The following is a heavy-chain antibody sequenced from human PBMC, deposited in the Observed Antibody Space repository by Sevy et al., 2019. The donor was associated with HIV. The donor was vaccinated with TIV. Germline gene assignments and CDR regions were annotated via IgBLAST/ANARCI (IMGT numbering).Heavy chain of an antibody. J-gene: IGHJ4*02. CDR2: LSFGCGKI. V-gene: IGHV3-23*01. CDR1: GFAFHEYS. D-gene: IGHD2-8*01. Sequence: HGGSLRLSCAASGFAFHEYSMSWIRQAPGKGLEWVETLSFGCGKINYADSVKGRFTISRDNSKNSFYLQMDNLRVEDTALYYCAREGCSRPHDYWGQGTRVTVSS. CDR3: AREGCSRPHDY.